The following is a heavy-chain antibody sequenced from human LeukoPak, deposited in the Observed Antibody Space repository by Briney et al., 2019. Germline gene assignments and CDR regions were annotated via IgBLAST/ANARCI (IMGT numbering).Heavy chain of an antibody. D-gene: IGHD3-3*01. CDR3: ARVDPYDFRSGYYEPGDAFDI. CDR1: GGSISSGSYY. Sequence: PSETLSLTCTVSGGSISSGSYYWSWIRQPAGKGLEWIGRIYTSGSTNYNPSLKSRVTISVDTSKNQFSLKLSSVTAADTAVYYCARVDPYDFRSGYYEPGDAFDIWGQGTMVTVSS. V-gene: IGHV4-61*02. J-gene: IGHJ3*02. CDR2: IYTSGST.